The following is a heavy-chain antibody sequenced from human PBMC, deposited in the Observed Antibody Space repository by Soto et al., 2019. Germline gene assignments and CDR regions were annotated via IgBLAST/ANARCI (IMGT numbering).Heavy chain of an antibody. CDR2: ITASNGNT. V-gene: IGHV1-18*04. CDR1: GFTFSTYG. J-gene: IGHJ2*01. D-gene: IGHD5-18*01. CDR3: ARGYSYGSYWYFDI. Sequence: QFQLVQSGAEVKNPGASVRVSCKASGFTFSTYGITWVRQAPGQGLEWMGWITASNGNTHYAQNLQGRVTMTTDTSTSTAYMELWRLRSDDTAVYFCARGYSYGSYWYFDIWGRGTLVTVSS.